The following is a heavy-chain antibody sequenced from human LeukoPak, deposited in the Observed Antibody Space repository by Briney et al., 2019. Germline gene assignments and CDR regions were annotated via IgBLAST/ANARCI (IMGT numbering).Heavy chain of an antibody. CDR1: GASIDSYY. CDR3: ARQGAYYYGSGSQTYNWFDP. CDR2: INHSGST. D-gene: IGHD3-10*01. J-gene: IGHJ5*02. Sequence: SETLSLTCTISGASIDSYYWSWIRQPPGKGLEWIGEINHSGSTNYNPSLKSRVTISVDTSKNQFSLKLSSVTAADTAVYYCARQGAYYYGSGSQTYNWFDPWGQGTLVTVSS. V-gene: IGHV4-34*01.